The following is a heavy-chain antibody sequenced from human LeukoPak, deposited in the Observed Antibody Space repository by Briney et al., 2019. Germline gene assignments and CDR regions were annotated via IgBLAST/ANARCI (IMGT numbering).Heavy chain of an antibody. J-gene: IGHJ6*03. CDR1: GFTFSSYA. CDR3: AKVGGYSYGVYYYYYMDV. CDR2: ISGSGGST. Sequence: GGSLRLSCAASGFTFSSYAMSWVRQAPGKGLEWVSAISGSGGSTYYADSVKGRFTISRDNSKNTLYLQMNSLRAEDTAVYYCAKVGGYSYGVYYYYYMDVWGKGTTVTVSS. V-gene: IGHV3-23*01. D-gene: IGHD5-18*01.